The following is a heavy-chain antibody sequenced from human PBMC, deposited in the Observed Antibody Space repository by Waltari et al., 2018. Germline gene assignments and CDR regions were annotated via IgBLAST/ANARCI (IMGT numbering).Heavy chain of an antibody. J-gene: IGHJ3*01. CDR1: VFTFSSYG. V-gene: IGHV3-33*01. CDR2: ISSTGSNT. D-gene: IGHD3-16*02. Sequence: QLYLVESGGGVVQPGRSLRLSCAASVFTFSSYGMHWVRQTPGKGLRGGAVISSTGSNTYSADSGRGRFTISRDNSKNILYLQMNSLRAEDTAVYYCARDIAFGGVIVMNEAFDFRGRGTTVTVSP. CDR3: ARDIAFGGVIVMNEAFDF.